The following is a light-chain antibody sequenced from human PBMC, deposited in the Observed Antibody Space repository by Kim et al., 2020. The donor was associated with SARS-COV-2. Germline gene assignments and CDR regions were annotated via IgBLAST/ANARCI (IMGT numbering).Light chain of an antibody. V-gene: IGLV1-44*01. CDR1: YSNIGGNT. Sequence: QSVLTQSPSASGTPGQSVTISCSGSYSNIGGNTVNWYQQLPGTAPKLLIYSNDRRPSGVPVRFSGSKSGTSASLAINGLQSEDEADYYCEAWDGSLSGPVFGGGTKVTVL. J-gene: IGLJ3*02. CDR2: SND. CDR3: EAWDGSLSGPV.